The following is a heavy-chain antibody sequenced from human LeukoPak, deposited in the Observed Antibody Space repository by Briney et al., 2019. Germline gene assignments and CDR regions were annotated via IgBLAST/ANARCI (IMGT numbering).Heavy chain of an antibody. CDR3: ARSGSGSFYYYMDV. V-gene: IGHV1-18*01. Sequence: GASVKVSCKASGYIFTDFGISWVRQAPGQGLEWMGWISAYNGNTNYAQKFQGRVTMTTDTSTSTAYMELRSLRSDDTAVYYCARSGSGSFYYYMDVWGKGTTVTISS. CDR2: ISAYNGNT. D-gene: IGHD3-10*01. CDR1: GYIFTDFG. J-gene: IGHJ6*03.